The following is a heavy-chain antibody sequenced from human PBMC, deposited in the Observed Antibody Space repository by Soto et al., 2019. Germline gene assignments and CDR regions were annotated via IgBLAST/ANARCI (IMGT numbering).Heavy chain of an antibody. Sequence: GGSLRLSCAASGFTFSSYWMSWVRQAPGKGLEWVANIKQDGSEKYYVDSVKGRFTISRDNAKNSLYLQMNSLRAEDTAVYYCASPYSSGWDYYFDYWGQGTLVTVSS. V-gene: IGHV3-7*01. CDR1: GFTFSSYW. CDR2: IKQDGSEK. J-gene: IGHJ4*02. CDR3: ASPYSSGWDYYFDY. D-gene: IGHD6-19*01.